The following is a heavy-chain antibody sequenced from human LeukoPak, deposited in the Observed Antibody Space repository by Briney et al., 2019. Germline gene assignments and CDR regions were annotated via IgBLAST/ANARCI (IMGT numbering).Heavy chain of an antibody. D-gene: IGHD3-10*01. CDR2: INHSGST. J-gene: IGHJ5*02. V-gene: IGHV4-34*01. CDR3: ARLPQLWFGELFPRFDP. CDR1: GGSISGYY. Sequence: SETLSLTCTVSGGSISGYYWSWIRQPPGKGLEWIGEINHSGSTNYNPSLKSRVTISVDTSKNQFSLKLSSVTAADTAVYCCARLPQLWFGELFPRFDPWGQGTLVTVSS.